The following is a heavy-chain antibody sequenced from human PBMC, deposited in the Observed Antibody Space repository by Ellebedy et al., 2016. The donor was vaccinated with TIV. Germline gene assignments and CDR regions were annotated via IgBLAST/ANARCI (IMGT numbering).Heavy chain of an antibody. V-gene: IGHV1-8*01. CDR1: GYTFTRYT. CDR3: AREGGRGYGEIDD. J-gene: IGHJ4*02. CDR2: MNPNSGDT. Sequence: AASVKVSCKSSGYTFTRYTIHWARQASGQGLEWMGWMNPNSGDTGYSLKFQGRVTMTTNRSVSTAYMELLSLASDDTAMYYCAREGGRGYGEIDDWGQGTLVTVSS. D-gene: IGHD4-17*01.